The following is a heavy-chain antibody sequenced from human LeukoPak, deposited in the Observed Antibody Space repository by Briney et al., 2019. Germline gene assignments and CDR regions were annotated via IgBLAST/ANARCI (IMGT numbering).Heavy chain of an antibody. CDR3: ARSSRNWYAPFDY. J-gene: IGHJ4*02. V-gene: IGHV4-59*01. CDR1: GGSISSYY. D-gene: IGHD1-1*01. Sequence: SETLSLTCTVSGGSISSYYWSWIRQPPGKGLEWIGCIYYSGSTNYNPSLKSRVTISVDTSKNQFSLKLSSVTAADTAVYYCARSSRNWYAPFDYWGQGPLVTVSS. CDR2: IYYSGST.